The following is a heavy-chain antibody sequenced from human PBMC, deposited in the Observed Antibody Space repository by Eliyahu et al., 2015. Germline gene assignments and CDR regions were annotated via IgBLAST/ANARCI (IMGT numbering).Heavy chain of an antibody. D-gene: IGHD5-18*01. CDR1: GFSXSTSGMR. CDR2: IDWDDDK. J-gene: IGHJ3*02. Sequence: QVTLKESGPALVKPTQTLTLTCTFSGFSXSTSGMRVSWIRQPPGKALEWLARIDWDDDKFYSTSLKTRLTISKDTSKNQVVLTMTNMDPVDTATYYCARADSYGAFDIWGQGTMVTVSS. V-gene: IGHV2-70*04. CDR3: ARADSYGAFDI.